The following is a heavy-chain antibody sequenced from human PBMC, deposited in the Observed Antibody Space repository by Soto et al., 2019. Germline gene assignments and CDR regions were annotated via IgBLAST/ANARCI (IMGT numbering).Heavy chain of an antibody. D-gene: IGHD6-13*01. CDR1: GFTFSSYA. CDR2: ISGSGGCT. Sequence: EVQLLESGGGLVQPGGSLRLSCAASGFTFSSYAMSWVRQAPGKGLEWVSAISGSGGCTYYADSVKGRFTISRDNSKNTLYLQMNSLRAEDTAVYYCAKDREQQLDFFDYWGQGTLVTVSS. V-gene: IGHV3-23*01. CDR3: AKDREQQLDFFDY. J-gene: IGHJ4*02.